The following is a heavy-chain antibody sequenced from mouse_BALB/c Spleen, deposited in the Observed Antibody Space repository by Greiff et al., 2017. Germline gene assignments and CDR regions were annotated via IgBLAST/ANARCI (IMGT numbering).Heavy chain of an antibody. Sequence: EVQGVESGGGLVKPGGSLKLSCAASGFTFSDYYMYWVRQTPEKRLEWVATISDGGSYTYYPDSVKGRFTISRDNAKNNLYLQMSSLKSEDTAMYDCAKTYYRYDGFAYWGQGTLVTVSA. CDR3: AKTYYRYDGFAY. CDR2: ISDGGSYT. D-gene: IGHD2-14*01. J-gene: IGHJ3*01. CDR1: GFTFSDYY. V-gene: IGHV5-4*02.